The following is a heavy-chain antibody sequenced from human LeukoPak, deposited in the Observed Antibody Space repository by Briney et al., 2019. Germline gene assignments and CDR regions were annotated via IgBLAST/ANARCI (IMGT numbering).Heavy chain of an antibody. D-gene: IGHD6-13*01. Sequence: GESLKISCESSGYRFTSYYIGWVRQMSGKGLELMGIIYPGDSHTRYSPSFQGQVTISADKSISTAYLQWSSLKASDTAMYYCARRLYSSSYYGYDYWGQGTLVTVSS. V-gene: IGHV5-51*01. CDR1: GYRFTSYY. CDR2: IYPGDSHT. J-gene: IGHJ4*02. CDR3: ARRLYSSSYYGYDY.